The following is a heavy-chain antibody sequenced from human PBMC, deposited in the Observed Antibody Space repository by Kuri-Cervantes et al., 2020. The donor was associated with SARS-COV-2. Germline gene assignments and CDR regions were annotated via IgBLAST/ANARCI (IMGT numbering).Heavy chain of an antibody. V-gene: IGHV4-39*07. J-gene: IGHJ6*03. Sequence: ESLKISCTVSGGSISSSSYYWGWIRQPPGKGLEWIGSIYYSGSTYYNPSLKSRVTISVDTSKNQFSLKLSSVTAADTAVYYCAGKDIVVVPAFYYYMDVWGKGTTVTVSS. CDR2: IYYSGST. D-gene: IGHD2-2*01. CDR1: GGSISSSSYY. CDR3: AGKDIVVVPAFYYYMDV.